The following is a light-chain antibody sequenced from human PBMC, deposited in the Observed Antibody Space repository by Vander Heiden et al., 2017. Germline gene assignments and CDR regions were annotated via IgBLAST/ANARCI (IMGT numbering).Light chain of an antibody. J-gene: IGKJ2*01. V-gene: IGKV1-39*01. CDR1: ERIDHY. CDR2: AAS. Sequence: IQMTQSPPSLSASLGDRVTTTCRASERIDHYLNWYRQKPGKGPELLIYAASNLQSWVPSRFSGSGSGTDFTLTIARLRPEDFATYYCQQSDGAPYNFGQGTKLE. CDR3: QQSDGAPYN.